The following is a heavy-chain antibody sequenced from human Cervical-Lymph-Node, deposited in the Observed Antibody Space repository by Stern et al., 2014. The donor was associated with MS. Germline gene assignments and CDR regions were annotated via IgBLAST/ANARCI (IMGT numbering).Heavy chain of an antibody. Sequence: LQLQESGPGLVKPSETLSLTCTVSGGSISSSSYYWGWIRQPPGKGLEWIGSIYYSGSTYYNPSLKSRVTLSLAPAKDQFSPKLSSVTAADTAVYYCARHPPYSSSPNWFDPWGQGTLVTVSS. CDR1: GGSISSSSYY. V-gene: IGHV4-39*01. CDR3: ARHPPYSSSPNWFDP. D-gene: IGHD6-6*01. J-gene: IGHJ5*02. CDR2: IYYSGST.